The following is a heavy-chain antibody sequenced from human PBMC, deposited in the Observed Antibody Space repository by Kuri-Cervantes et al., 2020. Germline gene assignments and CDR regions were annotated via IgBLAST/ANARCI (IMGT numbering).Heavy chain of an antibody. V-gene: IGHV1-2*04. D-gene: IGHD6-19*01. J-gene: IGHJ6*02. Sequence: ASVKVSCKASGYTFTSYGISWVRQAPGQGLEWMGWINPKSGGTNYAQKFQGWVTMTRNTSISTAYMELSRLRSDDTAVYYCVRSSTVGEGQQWLWVYGMDVWGQGTTVTVSS. CDR3: VRSSTVGEGQQWLWVYGMDV. CDR1: GYTFTSYG. CDR2: INPKSGGT.